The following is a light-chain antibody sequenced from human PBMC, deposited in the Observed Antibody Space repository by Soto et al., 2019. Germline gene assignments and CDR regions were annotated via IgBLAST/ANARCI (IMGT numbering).Light chain of an antibody. CDR1: RSDVGGHNY. CDR2: EVN. CDR3: SSFTNSGTVV. V-gene: IGLV2-14*01. J-gene: IGLJ2*01. Sequence: QSALTQPASVSGSPGQSITISCTGTRSDVGGHNYVSWYQQHPGKAPKNMIYEVNNGPSGVSDRFSGSKSGNTASLTISGLQAEDEAYYYCSSFTNSGTVVFGGGTKLTVL.